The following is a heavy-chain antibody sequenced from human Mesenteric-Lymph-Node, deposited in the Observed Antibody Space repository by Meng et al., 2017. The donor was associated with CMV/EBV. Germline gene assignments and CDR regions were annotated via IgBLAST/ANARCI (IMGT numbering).Heavy chain of an antibody. J-gene: IGHJ2*01. Sequence: TVSGGSISSSSDYWGWIRQPPGKGLEWIGSIYYSGNSHYNPSLKSRGTISVDTSKNHFSLKLSSVTAADTAVYYCARHLLGYWYFDLWGRGTLVTVSS. CDR3: ARHLLGYWYFDL. CDR2: IYYSGNS. V-gene: IGHV4-39*01. CDR1: GGSISSSSDY. D-gene: IGHD7-27*01.